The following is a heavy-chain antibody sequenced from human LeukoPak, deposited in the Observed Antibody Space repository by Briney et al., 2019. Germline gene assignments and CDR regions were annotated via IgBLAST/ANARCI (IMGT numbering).Heavy chain of an antibody. CDR3: ARTPPVAAAGSFDY. J-gene: IGHJ4*02. CDR2: IACDDDK. D-gene: IGHD6-13*01. V-gene: IGHV2-70*11. Sequence: SGPTLVHPTQTLTLTCTFSGFSLSTSGMCVSWIRQPPGKALEWLARIACDDDKYYSTSLKTRLTISMDTSKNQVVLKMTNMDPGDTATYFCARTPPVAAAGSFDYWGQGTLVTVSS. CDR1: GFSLSTSGMC.